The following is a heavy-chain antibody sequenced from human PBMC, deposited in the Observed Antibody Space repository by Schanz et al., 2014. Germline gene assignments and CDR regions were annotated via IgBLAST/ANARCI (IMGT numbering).Heavy chain of an antibody. Sequence: QVQLVESGGGVVQPGRSLRLSCAAYGFTLSSYAMHWVRQAPGKGLEWVAVISYDGSNKYYADSVKGRFTISRDNSKNTLYLQMNSLRVEDTAVYYCAKEPSHGDYDYYFDYWGQGTLVTVSS. D-gene: IGHD3-22*01. CDR3: AKEPSHGDYDYYFDY. J-gene: IGHJ4*02. V-gene: IGHV3-30-3*01. CDR2: ISYDGSNK. CDR1: GFTLSSYA.